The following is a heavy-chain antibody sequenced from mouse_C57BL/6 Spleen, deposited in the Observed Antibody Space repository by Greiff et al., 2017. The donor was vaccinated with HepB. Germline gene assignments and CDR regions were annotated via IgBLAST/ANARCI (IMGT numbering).Heavy chain of an antibody. CDR1: GYTFTSYW. CDR3: ARSPYGYDEVLDY. J-gene: IGHJ4*01. Sequence: QVHVKQSGAELVKPGASVKLSCKASGYTFTSYWMHWVKQRPGRGLEWIGRIDPNSGGTKYNEKFKSRSTLTVDKPSSTAYMQLSSLTSEDSAVYYCARSPYGYDEVLDYWGQGTSVTVSS. CDR2: IDPNSGGT. V-gene: IGHV1-72*01. D-gene: IGHD2-2*01.